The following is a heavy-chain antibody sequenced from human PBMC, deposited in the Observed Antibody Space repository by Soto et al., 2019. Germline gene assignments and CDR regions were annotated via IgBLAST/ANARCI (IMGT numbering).Heavy chain of an antibody. V-gene: IGHV3-23*01. CDR1: GFTFSSYA. CDR3: AKRSIYDFWSGSCFDY. J-gene: IGHJ4*02. Sequence: PGGSLRLSCAASGFTFSSYAMSWVRQAPGKGLEWVSAISGSGGSTYYADSVKGRFTISRDNSKNTLYLQMNSLRAEDTAVYYCAKRSIYDFWSGSCFDYWGQGTLVTVYS. CDR2: ISGSGGST. D-gene: IGHD3-3*01.